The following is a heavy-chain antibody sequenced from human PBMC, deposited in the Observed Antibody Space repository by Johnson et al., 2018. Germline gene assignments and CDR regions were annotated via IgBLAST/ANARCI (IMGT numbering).Heavy chain of an antibody. CDR1: GFIFSRYA. CDR2: ISYDGSNK. CDR3: ARETGYIYGWNDAFDI. V-gene: IGHV3-30*04. Sequence: QVQLVQSGGGVVQPGRSLRLSCAVSGFIFSRYAMNWVRQAPGKGLEWVAVISYDGSNKYYADSVKGRFTVSRDDSRNTLYLQMNSRRAEDTAVYYCARETGYIYGWNDAFDIWGQGTMVTVSS. J-gene: IGHJ3*02. D-gene: IGHD5-18*01.